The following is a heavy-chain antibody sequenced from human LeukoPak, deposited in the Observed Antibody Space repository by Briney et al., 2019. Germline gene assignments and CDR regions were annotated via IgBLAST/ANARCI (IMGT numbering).Heavy chain of an antibody. Sequence: GGSLRLSCAASGFTFRHYYMNWVRLAPGKGLAWVANIREDGSDDTYEASVKGRFTISRDNARNSLFLQMNSLRAEDTAVYYCARGDGYYFGFWGQGTPVTVSS. CDR1: GFTFRHYY. J-gene: IGHJ4*02. CDR3: ARGDGYYFGF. CDR2: IREDGSDD. V-gene: IGHV3-7*03.